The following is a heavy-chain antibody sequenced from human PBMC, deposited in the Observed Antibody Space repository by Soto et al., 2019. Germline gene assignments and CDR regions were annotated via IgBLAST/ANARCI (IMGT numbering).Heavy chain of an antibody. CDR1: GFTFSNFW. Sequence: GGSLRLSCAATGFTFSNFWMTWIRQAPGKGLEWVANINQDGSEKFYVDSVKGRFTISRDNAKNTLYLQMISLRADDTAIYYCARPYSDWGQGTLVTASS. D-gene: IGHD4-4*01. V-gene: IGHV3-7*03. CDR2: INQDGSEK. CDR3: ARPYSD. J-gene: IGHJ4*02.